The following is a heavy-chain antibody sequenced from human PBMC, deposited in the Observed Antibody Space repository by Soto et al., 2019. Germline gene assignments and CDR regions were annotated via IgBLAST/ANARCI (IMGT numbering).Heavy chain of an antibody. Sequence: SETLSLTCAVYGGSFSGYYWTWIRQPPGTGLEWIGEINHSGSTNYNPSLKSRVTISVDTSKNQFSLKLTSVTAADTAVYYCARDKITGLCDWGQGTPVTVSS. V-gene: IGHV4-34*01. J-gene: IGHJ4*02. D-gene: IGHD2-8*02. CDR2: INHSGST. CDR3: ARDKITGLCD. CDR1: GGSFSGYY.